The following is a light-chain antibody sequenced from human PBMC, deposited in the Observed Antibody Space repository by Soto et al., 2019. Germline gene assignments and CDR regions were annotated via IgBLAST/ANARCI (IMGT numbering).Light chain of an antibody. J-gene: IGLJ1*01. Sequence: QSALTQPASVSGSPGQSITISCTGTSGDVGIYNYVSWYQQCPGKAPKLIIYDVFNRPSEVSDRFSGSKSGNTASLTISGLQPDDEADYYCSSYTRSTTYVFGTGTKLTVL. V-gene: IGLV2-14*03. CDR3: SSYTRSTTYV. CDR1: SGDVGIYNY. CDR2: DVF.